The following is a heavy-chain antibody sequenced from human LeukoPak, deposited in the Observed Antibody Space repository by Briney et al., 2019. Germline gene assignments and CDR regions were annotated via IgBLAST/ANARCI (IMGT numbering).Heavy chain of an antibody. CDR2: IYTSGST. Sequence: SETLSLTCTVSGGSISSYYWTWIRQPPGKGLEWIGRIYTSGSTNYNPSLKSRVTMSVDTSKNQFSLRLSSVTAADTAVYYCARHSGSSPHYFDYWGQGTLVTVSS. CDR1: GGSISSYY. CDR3: ARHSGSSPHYFDY. V-gene: IGHV4-4*07. D-gene: IGHD1-26*01. J-gene: IGHJ4*02.